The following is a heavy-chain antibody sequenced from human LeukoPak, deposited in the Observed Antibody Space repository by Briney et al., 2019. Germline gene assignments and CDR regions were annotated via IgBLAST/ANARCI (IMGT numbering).Heavy chain of an antibody. V-gene: IGHV4-30-2*01. Sequence: SQTLSLTCTVSGGSISSGGYYWSWIRQPPGKGLEWIGEIYHSGSTNYNPSLKSRVTISVDKSKNHFSLKLSSVTAADTAVYYCARVGTAAGFDYWGQGTLVTVSS. J-gene: IGHJ4*02. D-gene: IGHD6-13*01. CDR1: GGSISSGGYY. CDR3: ARVGTAAGFDY. CDR2: IYHSGST.